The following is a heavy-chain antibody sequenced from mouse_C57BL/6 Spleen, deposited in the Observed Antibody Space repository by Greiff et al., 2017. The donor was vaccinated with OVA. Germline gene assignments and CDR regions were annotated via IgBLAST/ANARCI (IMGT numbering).Heavy chain of an antibody. CDR2: IDPENGDT. D-gene: IGHD2-4*01. CDR3: TTSYYDYDGYAMDY. CDR1: GFNIKDDY. J-gene: IGHJ4*01. V-gene: IGHV14-4*01. Sequence: VQLKQSGAELVRPGASVKLSCTASGFNIKDDYMHWVKQRPEQGLEWIGWIDPENGDTEYASKFQGKATITADTSSNTAYLQLSSLTSEDTAVYYCTTSYYDYDGYAMDYWGQGTSVTVSS.